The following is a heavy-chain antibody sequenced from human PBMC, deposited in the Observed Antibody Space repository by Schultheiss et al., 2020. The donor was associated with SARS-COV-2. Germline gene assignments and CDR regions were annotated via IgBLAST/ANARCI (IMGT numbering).Heavy chain of an antibody. V-gene: IGHV4-4*08. CDR3: AKGYSSGWYGYYYYGMDV. J-gene: IGHJ6*02. Sequence: SETLSLTCTVSGGSISSYYWSWIRQPPGKGLEWIGRIYTSGSTNYNPSLKSRVTISVDTSKNQFSLKLSSVTAADTAVYYCAKGYSSGWYGYYYYGMDVWGQGTTVTVSS. CDR1: GGSISSYY. D-gene: IGHD6-19*01. CDR2: IYTSGST.